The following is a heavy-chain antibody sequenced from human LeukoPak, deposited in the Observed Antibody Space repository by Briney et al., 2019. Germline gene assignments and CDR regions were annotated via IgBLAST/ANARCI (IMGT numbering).Heavy chain of an antibody. Sequence: GGSLRLSCAASGFTFSDYYMSWIREAPGKGLGWVSYISSSISYTNYAGSVKGRFTISRDNAKNSLYLRMNSLRAEDTAVYYCASTYDILTGSPPYYYYGMDVWGQGTRSPSP. CDR1: GFTFSDYY. CDR2: ISSSISYT. D-gene: IGHD3-9*01. CDR3: ASTYDILTGSPPYYYYGMDV. J-gene: IGHJ6*02. V-gene: IGHV3-11*06.